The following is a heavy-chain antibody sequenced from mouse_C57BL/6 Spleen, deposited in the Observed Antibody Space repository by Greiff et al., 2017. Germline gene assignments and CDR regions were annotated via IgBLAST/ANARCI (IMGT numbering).Heavy chain of an antibody. CDR2: ISSGSSTI. V-gene: IGHV5-17*01. CDR3: ARDGYYYAMDY. D-gene: IGHD2-3*01. CDR1: GFTFSDYG. Sequence: EVKLVESGGGLVKPGGSLKLSRAASGFTFSDYGMHWVRQAPEKGLEWVAYISSGSSTIYYADTVKGRFTISRDNAKNTLFLQMTSLRSEDTAMYYCARDGYYYAMDYWGQGTSVTVSS. J-gene: IGHJ4*01.